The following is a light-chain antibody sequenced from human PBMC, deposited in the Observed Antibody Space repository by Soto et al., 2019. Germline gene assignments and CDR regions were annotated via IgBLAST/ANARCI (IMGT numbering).Light chain of an antibody. J-gene: IGLJ1*01. V-gene: IGLV2-14*01. CDR1: ISDVGTYNY. Sequence: QSLLTQPASVSGSPGQSITISCTGTISDVGTYNYVSWYQQHSGKAPKLMIYEVSNRPSGVSNRFSGSKSGNTASLTISGLQAEDEADYYCSAYTSSLTLSVFGSGTKVTVL. CDR3: SAYTSSLTLSV. CDR2: EVS.